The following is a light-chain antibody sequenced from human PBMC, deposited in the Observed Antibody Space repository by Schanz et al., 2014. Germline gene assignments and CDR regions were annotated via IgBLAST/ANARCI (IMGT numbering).Light chain of an antibody. Sequence: QSALTQPRSVSGSPGQSVTISCTGTSSDVGAYNYVSWFQQHPGKAPKLMIYDVSNRPSGVSNRFSGSKSGTSASLAITGLQAEDEADYYCSSYTSSSTLVFGGGTKLTVL. CDR1: SSDVGAYNY. CDR2: DVS. V-gene: IGLV2-14*01. CDR3: SSYTSSSTLV. J-gene: IGLJ2*01.